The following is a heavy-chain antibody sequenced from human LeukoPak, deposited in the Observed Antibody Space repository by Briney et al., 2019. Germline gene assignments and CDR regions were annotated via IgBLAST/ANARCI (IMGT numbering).Heavy chain of an antibody. CDR3: ATMHGYYDGSGYWVQ. Sequence: GGSLRLSCAASGFTFGSYGMSWVRQAPGKGREWVSFISPSGDRTSNADSVEGRFTISRDNPRDTLYLQMNSLRDEDTAGYYCATMHGYYDGSGYWVQWGQGTLVTVSS. CDR1: GFTFGSYG. D-gene: IGHD3-22*01. V-gene: IGHV3-23*01. CDR2: ISPSGDRT. J-gene: IGHJ4*02.